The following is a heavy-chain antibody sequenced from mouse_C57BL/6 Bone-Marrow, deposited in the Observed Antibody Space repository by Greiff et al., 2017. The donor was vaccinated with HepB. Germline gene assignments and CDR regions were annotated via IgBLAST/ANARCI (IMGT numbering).Heavy chain of an antibody. Sequence: VQLVESGPELVKPGASVKISCKASGYAFSSSWMNWVKQRPGKGLEWIGRIYPGDGDTNYNGKFKGKATLTADKSSSTAYMQLSSLTSEDSAVYFCAFYSNYYFDYWGQGTTLTVSS. D-gene: IGHD2-5*01. V-gene: IGHV1-82*01. J-gene: IGHJ2*01. CDR2: IYPGDGDT. CDR1: GYAFSSSW. CDR3: AFYSNYYFDY.